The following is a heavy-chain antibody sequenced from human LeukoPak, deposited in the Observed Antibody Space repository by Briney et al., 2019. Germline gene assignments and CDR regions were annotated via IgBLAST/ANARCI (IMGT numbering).Heavy chain of an antibody. D-gene: IGHD5-24*01. CDR2: IYYSGST. CDR3: AKSREEIRGLDAFDI. J-gene: IGHJ3*02. V-gene: IGHV4-31*03. CDR1: GGSISSDDYC. Sequence: PSQTLSLTCSVSGGSISSDDYCWNWIRQHPGKGLEWIGYIYYSGSTYYNPSLKSRVALSVDTSKNQFSLKLSSLTAADTAVYYCAKSREEIRGLDAFDIWGQGTMVTVSS.